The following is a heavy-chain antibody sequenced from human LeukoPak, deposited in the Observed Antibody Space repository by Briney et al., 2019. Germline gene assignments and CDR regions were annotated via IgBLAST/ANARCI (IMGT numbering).Heavy chain of an antibody. V-gene: IGHV1-8*01. CDR3: ARAQGVIAASGGDP. D-gene: IGHD6-6*01. CDR1: GYTFITYE. CDR2: MNPNSGNT. Sequence: ASVKVSCKASGYTFITYEINWVRQATGQGLEWMGRMNPNSGNTGYAQKFQGRVTMTRNTSISTAYMELSSLRSEDTAVYYCARAQGVIAASGGDPWGQGTLVTVSS. J-gene: IGHJ5*02.